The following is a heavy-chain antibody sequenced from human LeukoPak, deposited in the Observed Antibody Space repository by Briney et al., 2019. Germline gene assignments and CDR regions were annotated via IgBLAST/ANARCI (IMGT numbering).Heavy chain of an antibody. Sequence: ASVKVSCKASGYTFTSYDINWVRQATGQGLEWMGWMNPNSGNTGYAQKFQGRVTMTRNTSISTAYMELSSLGSEDTAVYYCAIPRGSGSSVPDAFDIWGQGTMVTVSS. D-gene: IGHD3-10*01. CDR2: MNPNSGNT. CDR1: GYTFTSYD. V-gene: IGHV1-8*01. J-gene: IGHJ3*02. CDR3: AIPRGSGSSVPDAFDI.